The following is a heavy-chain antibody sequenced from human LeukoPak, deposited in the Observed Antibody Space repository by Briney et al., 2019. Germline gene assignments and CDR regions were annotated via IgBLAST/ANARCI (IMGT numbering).Heavy chain of an antibody. Sequence: GGSLRLSCAASGFAFSSYAMSWVRQAPGKGLEWVSAISGSGGSTYYADSVKGRFTISRDNSKNTLYLQMNSLRAEDTAVYYCAKEYSSSWGYHYYYMDVWGKGTTVTVSS. CDR2: ISGSGGST. D-gene: IGHD6-13*01. CDR3: AKEYSSSWGYHYYYMDV. CDR1: GFAFSSYA. V-gene: IGHV3-23*01. J-gene: IGHJ6*03.